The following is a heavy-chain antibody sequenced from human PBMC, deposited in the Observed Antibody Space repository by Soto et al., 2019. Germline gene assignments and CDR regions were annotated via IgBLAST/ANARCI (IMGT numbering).Heavy chain of an antibody. J-gene: IGHJ4*02. CDR2: IYYRGST. D-gene: IGHD6-19*01. V-gene: IGHV4-59*01. CDR1: GGAISSYY. CDR3: ARLDSSGWYYCGY. Sequence: PSETLSLTCTVSGGAISSYYWSWIRQPPGKGLEWIGYIYYRGSTNYHPSLKSRVTISVDTSKNQFSLKLSSVTAADTAVYYCARLDSSGWYYCGYWGQGTLVTVSS.